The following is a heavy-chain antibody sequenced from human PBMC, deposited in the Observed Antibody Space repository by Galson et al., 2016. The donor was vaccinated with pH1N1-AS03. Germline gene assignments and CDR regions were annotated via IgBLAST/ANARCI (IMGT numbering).Heavy chain of an antibody. CDR2: INHGGGT. V-gene: IGHV4-4*02. CDR1: GDSISTSNW. D-gene: IGHD3-9*01. Sequence: ETLSLTCAVSGDSISTSNWWSWIRQPPGKGLEWIGEINHGGGTNYNPSLKSRVAISEDTSKKQFSVKLTSVTAADTAVYYCVVDWGPSGFALWGQGTLVTVSS. J-gene: IGHJ5*02. CDR3: VVDWGPSGFAL.